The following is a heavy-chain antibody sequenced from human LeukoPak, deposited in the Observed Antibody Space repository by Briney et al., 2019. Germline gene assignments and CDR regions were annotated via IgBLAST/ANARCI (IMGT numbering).Heavy chain of an antibody. J-gene: IGHJ4*02. CDR2: ISAYNGNT. D-gene: IGHD3-22*01. CDR3: ARVATMIVVVNYFDY. CDR1: GYTFTSYG. Sequence: ASVKVSCKASGYTFTSYGISWVRQAPGQGLEWMGWISAYNGNTNYAQKLQGRVTMTTDTSTSTAYMELRSLRSDDTAVYYCARVATMIVVVNYFDYWGQGTLVTVSS. V-gene: IGHV1-18*01.